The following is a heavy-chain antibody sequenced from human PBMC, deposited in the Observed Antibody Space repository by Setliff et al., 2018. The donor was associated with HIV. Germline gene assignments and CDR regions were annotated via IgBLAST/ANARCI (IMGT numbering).Heavy chain of an antibody. D-gene: IGHD3-22*01. Sequence: TSETLSLTCTVSGGSISTSYWNWIRQPPGKGLEWIAYIYISGTTNYNPSLKSRVTISLDTSRNQFSLTVSSVTAADTAVYYCARGLSFYDPGGFDYWGQGTLVTVSS. J-gene: IGHJ4*02. CDR2: IYISGTT. CDR1: GGSISTSY. V-gene: IGHV4-4*09. CDR3: ARGLSFYDPGGFDY.